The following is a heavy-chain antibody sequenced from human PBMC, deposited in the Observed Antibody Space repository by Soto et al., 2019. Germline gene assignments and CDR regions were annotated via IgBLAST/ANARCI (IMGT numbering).Heavy chain of an antibody. V-gene: IGHV2-5*02. CDR1: GFSLSTSGVG. Sequence: QITLKESGPTLVKPTQTLTLTCTFSGFSLSTSGVGVGWIRQPPEKALEWLALIYWDDDKRYSPSLNIRLTITKDTSKNHGALTISNMDPVDTATYYCAHRPRFGGLQNWGQGTLVTVSS. CDR3: AHRPRFGGLQN. J-gene: IGHJ4*02. D-gene: IGHD2-15*01. CDR2: IYWDDDK.